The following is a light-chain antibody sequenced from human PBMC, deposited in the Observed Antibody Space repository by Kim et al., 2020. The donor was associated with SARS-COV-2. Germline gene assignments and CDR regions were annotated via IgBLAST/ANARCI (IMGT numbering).Light chain of an antibody. Sequence: EIVLTQSPGTLSLSPGERATLSCRASQSVSSSYLAWYQQKPGQAPSLLIYGASSRATGIPDRLSGSGSGTDFTLTISRLEPEDFAVYYCQQYGRSPYTFGQGTKLEI. CDR2: GAS. CDR1: QSVSSSY. J-gene: IGKJ2*01. CDR3: QQYGRSPYT. V-gene: IGKV3-20*01.